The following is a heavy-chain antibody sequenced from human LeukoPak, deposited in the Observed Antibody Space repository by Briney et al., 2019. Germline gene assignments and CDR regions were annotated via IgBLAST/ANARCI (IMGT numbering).Heavy chain of an antibody. V-gene: IGHV3-48*03. J-gene: IGHJ4*02. CDR1: GFTFSSYE. CDR2: ISSSGSIT. Sequence: PGGSLRLSCAASGFTFSSYEMNWVRQAPGKGLEWVSYISSSGSITYYADSVKGRLTISRDNAKNSLYLQMNSLRAEDTAAYYCARGISPLDYWGQGTLVTVSS. CDR3: ARGISPLDY.